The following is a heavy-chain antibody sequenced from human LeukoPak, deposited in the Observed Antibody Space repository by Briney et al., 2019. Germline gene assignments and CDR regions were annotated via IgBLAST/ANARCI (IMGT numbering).Heavy chain of an antibody. J-gene: IGHJ4*02. CDR1: GFTFSDHH. D-gene: IGHD4-17*01. CDR2: ISTTGRTI. V-gene: IGHV3-11*04. CDR3: ARGEGYGDSLVAY. Sequence: SGGSLRLSCADSGFTFSDHHMDWVRQAPGKGLEWISYISTTGRTIYCADSVKGRFTISRDNAKNSLSLQMNSLRAEDTAVYYCARGEGYGDSLVAYWGQGTLVTVSS.